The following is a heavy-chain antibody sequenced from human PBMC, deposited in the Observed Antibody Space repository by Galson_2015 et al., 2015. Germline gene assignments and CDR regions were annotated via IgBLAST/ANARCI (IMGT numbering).Heavy chain of an antibody. J-gene: IGHJ4*02. Sequence: SLRLSCAASGLTVSNNYMSWVRQAPGKGLEWVSVIYRDGSTSYADSGKGRFTISKDISRNTLHLQMNSLRAEDTAVYYCASPRGDYWGQGTLVTVSS. CDR3: ASPRGDY. V-gene: IGHV3-53*01. D-gene: IGHD5-12*01. CDR1: GLTVSNNY. CDR2: IYRDGST.